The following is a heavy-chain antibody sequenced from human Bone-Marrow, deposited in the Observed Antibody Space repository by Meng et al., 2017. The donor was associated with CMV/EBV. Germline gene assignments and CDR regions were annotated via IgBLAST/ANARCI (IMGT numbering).Heavy chain of an antibody. J-gene: IGHJ4*02. D-gene: IGHD3-10*01. Sequence: SGFTVSSNYMTWVRQAPGKGLEWVSLIYSGGNTYYADSVKGRFTISRDGSRNTLYLQMNSLRAEDTAVYYCARDLYSSGSLTLWWGYWGQGTLVTVSS. V-gene: IGHV3-53*05. CDR1: GFTVSSNY. CDR2: IYSGGNT. CDR3: ARDLYSSGSLTLWWGY.